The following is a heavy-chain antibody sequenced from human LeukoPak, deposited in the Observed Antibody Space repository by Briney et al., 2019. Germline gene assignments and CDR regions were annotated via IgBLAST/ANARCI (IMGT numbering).Heavy chain of an antibody. J-gene: IGHJ4*01. D-gene: IGHD2-15*01. CDR1: GYTFTGYF. V-gene: IGHV1-2*02. CDR3: ALGYCSGGSCYQFDY. Sequence: GSVKVSCKASGYTFTGYFIHWVRQAPGLGVEGMGWLNPNSGDTKFEHNFQGRVTLTRDTSISTAYMELSRLTSDDTALYYCALGYCSGGSCYQFDYWGQGTLVTVSS. CDR2: LNPNSGDT.